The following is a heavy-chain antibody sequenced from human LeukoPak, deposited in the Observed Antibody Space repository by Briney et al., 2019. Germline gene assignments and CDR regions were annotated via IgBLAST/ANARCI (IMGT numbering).Heavy chain of an antibody. V-gene: IGHV1-69*05. J-gene: IGHJ1*01. CDR3: ARDNSRQWLDGYFQH. CDR1: GGTFSSYA. D-gene: IGHD6-19*01. CDR2: IIPIFGTA. Sequence: ASVKVSCKASGGTFSSYAISWVRQAPGQELEWMGRIIPIFGTANYAQKFQGRVTITTDETTSTAYMELSSLRSEDTAVYYCARDNSRQWLDGYFQHWGQGTLVTVSS.